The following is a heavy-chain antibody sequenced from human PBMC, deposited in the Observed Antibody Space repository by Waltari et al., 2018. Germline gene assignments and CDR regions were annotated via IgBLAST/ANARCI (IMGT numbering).Heavy chain of an antibody. Sequence: QVQLVQSGPEVKKPGASVRVSCKASGYTFTAYDIPWVRQAPGQGLEWMGWISPNHGDTNLAQKFQGRVTMTTDTSMSTAHMDLSGLRSDDTAIYYCARDYSASSVWGVDYWGQGTLVTVSS. CDR1: GYTFTAYD. D-gene: IGHD3-16*01. V-gene: IGHV1-2*02. J-gene: IGHJ4*02. CDR3: ARDYSASSVWGVDY. CDR2: ISPNHGDT.